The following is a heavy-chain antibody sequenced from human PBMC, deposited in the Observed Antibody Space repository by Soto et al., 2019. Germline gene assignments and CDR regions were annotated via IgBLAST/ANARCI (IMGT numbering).Heavy chain of an antibody. CDR3: GRVLGSPWEWFDP. CDR1: GGSVSNRDDY. V-gene: IGHV4-39*01. J-gene: IGHJ5*02. D-gene: IGHD1-26*01. CDR2: VSSTGTT. Sequence: PSETLPLTCAVSGGSVSNRDDYWGGIRQSPGEGLEWIGSVSSTGTTYPKSSLKSRVIMSVDTSKNQFSLRLASVTAADTAVYYCGRVLGSPWEWFDPWGQGTQVVVSA.